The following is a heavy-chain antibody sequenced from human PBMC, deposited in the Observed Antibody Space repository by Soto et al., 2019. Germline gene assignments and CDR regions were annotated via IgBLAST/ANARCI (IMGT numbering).Heavy chain of an antibody. J-gene: IGHJ5*02. Sequence: WGSLRLSCAASGFTFSSYSMIWVRQAPGKGLEWVSSISSSSSYIYYADSVKGRFTISRDNAKNSLYLQMNSLRAEDTAVYYCARSGGNWFDPWGQGTLVTVSS. CDR1: GFTFSSYS. CDR2: ISSSSSYI. CDR3: ARSGGNWFDP. D-gene: IGHD3-16*01. V-gene: IGHV3-21*01.